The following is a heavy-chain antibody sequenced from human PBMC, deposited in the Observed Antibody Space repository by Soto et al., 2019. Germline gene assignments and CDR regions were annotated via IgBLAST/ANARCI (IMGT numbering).Heavy chain of an antibody. CDR2: IDPSDSYT. Sequence: GESLKISCKGSGYSFTSYWISWVRQMPGKGLEWMGRIDPSDSYTNYSPSFQGHVTISADKSISTAYLQWSSLKASDTAMYYCARRNTAMYYYYGMDVWGQGTTVTVSS. J-gene: IGHJ6*02. V-gene: IGHV5-10-1*01. CDR3: ARRNTAMYYYYGMDV. CDR1: GYSFTSYW. D-gene: IGHD5-18*01.